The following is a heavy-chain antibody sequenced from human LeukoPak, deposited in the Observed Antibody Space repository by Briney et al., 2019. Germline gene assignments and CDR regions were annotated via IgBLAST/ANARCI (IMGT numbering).Heavy chain of an antibody. D-gene: IGHD1-26*01. J-gene: IGHJ4*02. CDR2: IYPGDSNT. CDR1: GYRFTNYW. V-gene: IGHV5-51*01. Sequence: GESLKISCKGSGYRFTNYWIGWVRQMPGKGLEWMGIIYPGDSNTRYSPSFQGQVTISADKSINTAYVQWSSLKASDTAMYYCARQPRGIVGATAFDYWGQGTLVTVSS. CDR3: ARQPRGIVGATAFDY.